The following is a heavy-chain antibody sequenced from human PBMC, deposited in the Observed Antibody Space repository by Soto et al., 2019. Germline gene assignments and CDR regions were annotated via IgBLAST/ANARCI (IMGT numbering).Heavy chain of an antibody. CDR3: ARVVWASTRNVYHYFMDV. CDR1: GDSVSSNSAT. D-gene: IGHD1-1*01. CDR2: TYYRSKWYY. J-gene: IGHJ6*03. V-gene: IGHV6-1*01. Sequence: SQTLSLTCAISGDSVSSNSATWNWIRQSPSRGLEWLGRTYYRSKWYYDYPVSVKSRISINPDTSKNQLSLQLNSVTPEDTAVYYCARVVWASTRNVYHYFMDVWGKGTKVTVSS.